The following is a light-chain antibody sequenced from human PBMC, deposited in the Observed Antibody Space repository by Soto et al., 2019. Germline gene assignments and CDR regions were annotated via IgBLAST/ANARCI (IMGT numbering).Light chain of an antibody. CDR1: QSVSSS. V-gene: IGKV3-15*01. Sequence: EIVFSQSPATLSLSPGESATLSCRASQSVSSSLAWYQQKPGQAPRLLIYDASNRATGIPARFSGRGSGTEFTLTISSLHSEDFGLYYCRQYNNFWTFGQGTKVDIK. J-gene: IGKJ1*01. CDR2: DAS. CDR3: RQYNNFWT.